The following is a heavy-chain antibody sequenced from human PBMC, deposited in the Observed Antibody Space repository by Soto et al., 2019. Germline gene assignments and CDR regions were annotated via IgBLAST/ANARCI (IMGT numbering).Heavy chain of an antibody. CDR2: TYYRSKWYN. Sequence: LQTLSLTCAISGDSVSSNSAAWNWIRQPPSRGLEWLGRTYYRSKWYNDYAVSVKSRITINPDTSKNQFSLQLNSVTPEDTAVYYCARDRYSSGFSYYYYGMDVWGQGTTVTVSS. V-gene: IGHV6-1*01. J-gene: IGHJ6*02. D-gene: IGHD6-19*01. CDR1: GDSVSSNSAA. CDR3: ARDRYSSGFSYYYYGMDV.